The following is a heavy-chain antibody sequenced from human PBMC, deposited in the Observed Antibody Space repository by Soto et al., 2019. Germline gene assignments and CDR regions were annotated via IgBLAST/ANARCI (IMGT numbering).Heavy chain of an antibody. Sequence: SGPTLANPTQPLTLTCTFSGFSLSPSGAGVGWIRQPPGNALEWVALIYWDDDKRYSPSLKSRLTITKDTSKNQVVLTMTNMDPVDTATCCCAHRSDQSLYKYNWFDAWGQGTLVTVSS. V-gene: IGHV2-5*02. CDR2: IYWDDDK. CDR1: GFSLSPSGAG. J-gene: IGHJ5*02. D-gene: IGHD1-1*01. CDR3: AHRSDQSLYKYNWFDA.